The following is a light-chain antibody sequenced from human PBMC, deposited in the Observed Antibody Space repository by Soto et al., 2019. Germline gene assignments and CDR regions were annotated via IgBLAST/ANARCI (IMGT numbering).Light chain of an antibody. CDR2: STN. Sequence: QTVVTQEPSLTVSPGGTVTLTCATSSGAVTSGYYPNWFQQKPGRAPRALIYSTNNKYSWTPARFSGSLLGGKAALTLSVVQPEEEADYYCLLYYGGQLGVFGGGTKLTVL. J-gene: IGLJ2*01. V-gene: IGLV7-43*01. CDR3: LLYYGGQLGV. CDR1: SGAVTSGYY.